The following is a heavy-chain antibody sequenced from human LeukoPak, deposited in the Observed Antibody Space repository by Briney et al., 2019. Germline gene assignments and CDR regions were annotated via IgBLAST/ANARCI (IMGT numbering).Heavy chain of an antibody. J-gene: IGHJ3*02. V-gene: IGHV5-51*01. D-gene: IGHD1-26*01. Sequence: GQSLKISCKASGYSFTIYWMAWVRQMPGKGLEWMGIIHLGDSDTRYSPSFQGQVTISADKSISTAYLQWSSLKASDTAIYYCARPREEGATDAFDIWGQGTMFTASS. CDR3: ARPREEGATDAFDI. CDR1: GYSFTIYW. CDR2: IHLGDSDT.